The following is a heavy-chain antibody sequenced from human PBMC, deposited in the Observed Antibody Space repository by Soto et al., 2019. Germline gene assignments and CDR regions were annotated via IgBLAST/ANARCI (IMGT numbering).Heavy chain of an antibody. CDR1: GLTFSSYA. Sequence: GGSLRLSCAASGLTFSSYAMSWVRQAPGKGLEWVSAISGGGVSTYYADSVKGRFTISRDNSKYTLHLQMNSLRAEDTAVYYCAKHLVVVAYFYYYMDVWGKGTTVTVSS. V-gene: IGHV3-23*01. CDR3: AKHLVVVAYFYYYMDV. D-gene: IGHD2-15*01. J-gene: IGHJ6*03. CDR2: ISGGGVST.